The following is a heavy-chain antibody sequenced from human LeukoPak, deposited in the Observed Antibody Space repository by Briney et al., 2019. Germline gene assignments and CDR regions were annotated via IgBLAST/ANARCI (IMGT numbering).Heavy chain of an antibody. J-gene: IGHJ5*02. D-gene: IGHD5-12*01. CDR3: ARAAVATRRGSWFDP. CDR2: MNPNSGNT. V-gene: IGHV1-8*02. CDR1: GYTFTSYG. Sequence: GASVKVSCKASGYTFTSYGISWVRQAPGQGLEWMGWMNPNSGNTGYAQKFQGRVTMTRNTSINTAYMELSSLRSEDTAVYYCARAAVATRRGSWFDPWGQGTLVTVSS.